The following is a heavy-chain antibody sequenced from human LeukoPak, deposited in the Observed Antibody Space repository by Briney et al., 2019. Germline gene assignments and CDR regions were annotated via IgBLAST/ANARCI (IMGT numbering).Heavy chain of an antibody. D-gene: IGHD3-22*01. CDR1: GGSFSGYY. Sequence: SETLSLTCGVYGGSFSGYYWSWIRQPPGKGLEWIGEINHSGSTNYNPSLQSRVTISVDMSKNQFSLKLTSVTAADTAVYYCASLRTMIGAFDIWGQGTMVTVSS. CDR2: INHSGST. J-gene: IGHJ3*02. V-gene: IGHV4-34*01. CDR3: ASLRTMIGAFDI.